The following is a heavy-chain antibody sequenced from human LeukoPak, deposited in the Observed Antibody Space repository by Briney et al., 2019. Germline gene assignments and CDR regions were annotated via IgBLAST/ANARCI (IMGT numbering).Heavy chain of an antibody. D-gene: IGHD6-19*01. CDR1: GFTFSSYG. Sequence: GGSLRLSCAASGFTFSSYGIHWVRQAPGKGLEWEAVTSHDGRYNYYADSVKGRFTISRDNPKHTVFLQMNSLRVEDTAVYYCAKEFAVAGNFDYWGQGTLVAVSS. V-gene: IGHV3-30*18. CDR3: AKEFAVAGNFDY. CDR2: TSHDGRYN. J-gene: IGHJ4*02.